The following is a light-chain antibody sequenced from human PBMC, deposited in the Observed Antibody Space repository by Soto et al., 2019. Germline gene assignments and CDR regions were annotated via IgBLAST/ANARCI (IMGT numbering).Light chain of an antibody. J-gene: IGKJ1*01. V-gene: IGKV1-5*03. CDR3: QHSNSYSEA. CDR2: KTS. CDR1: QTISSW. Sequence: DIQMTQSPSTLSGSVGDRVTIACLASQTISSWLAWYPQKPPKAPKLLIYKTSTLKSRVPSRFSGSGSGTHFTLPISSLQPDDFATSYCQHSNSYSEAFGQGTKV.